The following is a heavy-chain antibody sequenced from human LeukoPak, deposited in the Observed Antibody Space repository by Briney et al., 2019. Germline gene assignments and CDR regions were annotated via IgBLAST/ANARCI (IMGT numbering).Heavy chain of an antibody. V-gene: IGHV3-43*02. D-gene: IGHD4-17*01. CDR1: GFTFDDYA. CDR2: ISGDGGST. J-gene: IGHJ4*02. CDR3: AKGPDYGDYAVLFDY. Sequence: GGSLRLSCAASGFTFDDYAMHWVRQASGKGLERVSLISGDGGSTYYADSVKGRFTISRDNSKNSLYLQMNSLRTEDTALYYCAKGPDYGDYAVLFDYWGQGTLVTVSS.